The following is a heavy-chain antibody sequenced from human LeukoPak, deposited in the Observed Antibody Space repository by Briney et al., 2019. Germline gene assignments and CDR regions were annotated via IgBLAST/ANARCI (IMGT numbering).Heavy chain of an antibody. D-gene: IGHD2-21*02. CDR2: ISSSSSYT. V-gene: IGHV3-11*03. CDR1: GITFSYYW. Sequence: GGSLRLSCAASGITFSYYWMHWVRQAPGKGLEWVSYISSSSSYTNYADSVKGRFTISRDNAKNTLYLQMNSLRAEDTAVYYCAVYCSGGCYSGLVWGQGTLVTVSS. CDR3: AVYCSGGCYSGLV. J-gene: IGHJ4*02.